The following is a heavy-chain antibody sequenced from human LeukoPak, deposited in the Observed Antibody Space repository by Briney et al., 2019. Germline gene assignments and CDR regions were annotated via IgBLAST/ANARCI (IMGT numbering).Heavy chain of an antibody. CDR3: ARNVSADFSNRHHKWFDP. J-gene: IGHJ5*02. CDR1: GHSMISDYY. V-gene: IGHV4-38-2*01. CDR2: IYHSGST. D-gene: IGHD2-8*01. Sequence: SETLSPTCGVSGHSMISDYYWGWIRQPPGKGLEWIGSIYHSGSTHYNPSLKSRVTISVDTSKNQFSLKLSSVTASDTAIYYCARNVSADFSNRHHKWFDPWGQGTLVTVSS.